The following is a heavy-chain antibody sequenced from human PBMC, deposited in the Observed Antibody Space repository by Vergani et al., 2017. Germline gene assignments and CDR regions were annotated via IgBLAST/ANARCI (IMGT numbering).Heavy chain of an antibody. V-gene: IGHV3-21*04. J-gene: IGHJ4*02. CDR2: ISSSSSYI. D-gene: IGHD6-19*01. Sequence: VQLVESGGGVVQPGRSLRLSCAASGFTFSSYSMNWVRQAPGKGLEWVSSISSSSSYIYYADSVKGRFTISRDNSKNTLYLQMNSLRVEDTAVYYCAKDLSSGWYEAYFDYWGQGTLVTVSS. CDR1: GFTFSSYS. CDR3: AKDLSSGWYEAYFDY.